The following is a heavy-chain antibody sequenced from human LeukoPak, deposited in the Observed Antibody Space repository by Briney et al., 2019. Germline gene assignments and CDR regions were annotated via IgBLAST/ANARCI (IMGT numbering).Heavy chain of an antibody. J-gene: IGHJ6*02. Sequence: ASVKVSCKASGYTFTGYYMHWVRQAPGQGLEWMGWINPNSGGTNYAQKFQGRVTMTRDTSISTAYMELSRLRSDDTAVYYCARLPRRTDIVVVPAAIPTGDVMDVWGQGTTVTV. CDR2: INPNSGGT. CDR1: GYTFTGYY. D-gene: IGHD2-2*02. CDR3: ARLPRRTDIVVVPAAIPTGDVMDV. V-gene: IGHV1-2*02.